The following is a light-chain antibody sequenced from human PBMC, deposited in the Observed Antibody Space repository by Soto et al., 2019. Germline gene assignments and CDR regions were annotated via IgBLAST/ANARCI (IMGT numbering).Light chain of an antibody. Sequence: EIVMTQSPATLSLSPGERATLSCRASQSVSSNLAWYQQKPGQAPRLLIYGASTRATGIPARFSGSGSGTELTLTISSLQSEDFAVYYCQQYNNWPLTFGGGTKVEIK. CDR1: QSVSSN. CDR2: GAS. V-gene: IGKV3-15*01. J-gene: IGKJ4*01. CDR3: QQYNNWPLT.